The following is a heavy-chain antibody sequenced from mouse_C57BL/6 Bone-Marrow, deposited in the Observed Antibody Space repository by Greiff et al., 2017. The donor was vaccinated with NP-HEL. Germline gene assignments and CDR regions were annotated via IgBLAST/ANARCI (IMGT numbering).Heavy chain of an antibody. J-gene: IGHJ4*01. CDR3: ARGGYYAMDY. CDR1: GYTFTNYW. V-gene: IGHV1-63*01. CDR2: IYPGGGYP. Sequence: VQGVESGAELVRPGTSVKMSCKASGYTFTNYWIGWAKQRPGHGLEWIGDIYPGGGYPNYNEKLKGKATLTADKSSSTAYMQFSSLTSEDSAIYYCARGGYYAMDYWGQGTSVTVSS.